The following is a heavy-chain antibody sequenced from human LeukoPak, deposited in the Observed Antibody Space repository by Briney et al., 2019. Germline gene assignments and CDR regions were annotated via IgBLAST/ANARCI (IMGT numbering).Heavy chain of an antibody. Sequence: GGSLRLSCAASGFTFSSYETNWVRQAPGKGLEWVSYITISGSTMYYADSVKGRFTISRDNAKSSLYLQMNSLRAEDTAVYYCARVKRTSGAFDIWGQGTMVTVSS. CDR3: ARVKRTSGAFDI. V-gene: IGHV3-48*03. CDR1: GFTFSSYE. J-gene: IGHJ3*02. D-gene: IGHD2-2*01. CDR2: ITISGSTM.